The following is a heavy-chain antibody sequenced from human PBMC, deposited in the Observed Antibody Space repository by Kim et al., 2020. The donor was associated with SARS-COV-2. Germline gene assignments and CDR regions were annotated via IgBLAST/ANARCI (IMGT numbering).Heavy chain of an antibody. D-gene: IGHD1-20*01. CDR3: ARMVSSGLNYYGMDV. J-gene: IGHJ6*02. V-gene: IGHV4-31*02. Sequence: PSLRSRVTISVDTTKNQFSLKLSSVTAADTAVYHWARMVSSGLNYYGMDVWGQGTTVTVSS.